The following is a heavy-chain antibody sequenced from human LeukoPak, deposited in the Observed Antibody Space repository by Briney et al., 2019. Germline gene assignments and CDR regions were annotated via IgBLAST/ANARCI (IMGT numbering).Heavy chain of an antibody. Sequence: SSETLSLTCAVSGGSISSSNWWSWVRQPPGKGLEWTGEIYHSGSTNYNPSLKSRVTISVDKSKNQFSLKLSSVTAADTAVYYCARDGITMVRGVPKGYYYGMDVWGQGTTVTVSS. CDR2: IYHSGST. J-gene: IGHJ6*02. D-gene: IGHD3-10*01. CDR3: ARDGITMVRGVPKGYYYGMDV. V-gene: IGHV4-4*02. CDR1: GGSISSSNW.